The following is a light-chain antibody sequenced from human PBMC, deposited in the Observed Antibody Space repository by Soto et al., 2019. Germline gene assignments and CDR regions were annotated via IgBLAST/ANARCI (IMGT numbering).Light chain of an antibody. J-gene: IGLJ2*01. V-gene: IGLV6-57*02. Sequence: NFMLTQPHSVSESPGKTVTISCTGNSGSIASNYVQWYQQLPGSAPTTVIYEDNQRPSGVPDRISGSIDSSSNSASLTISGLKTEDEADYYCQSYDSSNLVFGGGTKLTVL. CDR3: QSYDSSNLV. CDR2: EDN. CDR1: SGSIASNY.